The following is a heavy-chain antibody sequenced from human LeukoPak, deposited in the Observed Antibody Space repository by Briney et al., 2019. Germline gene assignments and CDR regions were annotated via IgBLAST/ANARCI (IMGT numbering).Heavy chain of an antibody. V-gene: IGHV4-59*01. CDR2: IYYSGST. CDR3: GRESPYDFWSGYYETDAFDI. Sequence: SETLSLTCTVSGGSISSYYWSWIRQPPGKGLEWIGYIYYSGSTNYNPSLKSRVTISVDTSKNQFSLKLSSVTAADTAVYYCGRESPYDFWSGYYETDAFDIWGQGTMVTVSS. D-gene: IGHD3-3*01. J-gene: IGHJ3*02. CDR1: GGSISSYY.